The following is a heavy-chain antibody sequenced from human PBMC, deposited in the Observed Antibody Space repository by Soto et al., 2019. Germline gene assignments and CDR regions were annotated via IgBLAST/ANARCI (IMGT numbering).Heavy chain of an antibody. D-gene: IGHD2-8*02. CDR1: GYTFSDYD. CDR2: MNPNSGNT. V-gene: IGHV1-8*01. Sequence: VQLVQSGAEVKKPGASVKVSCKAYGYTFSDYDINWGRQATGQGLEWLGWMNPNSGNTGYVEKFHGRVTMSRNTSASTGSMDLSRRRSEDTAVYYCASDMTTTVLGHDAVDMWGQGTMVTVSS. CDR3: ASDMTTTVLGHDAVDM. J-gene: IGHJ3*02.